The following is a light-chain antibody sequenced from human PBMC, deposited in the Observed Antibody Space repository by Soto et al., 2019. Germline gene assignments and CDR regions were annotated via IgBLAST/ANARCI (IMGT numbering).Light chain of an antibody. Sequence: SDELTQPPSVCVSPGQTASITCSGDKLGDKYACWYQQKPGQSPVLVIYQDSKRPSGIPERFSGSNSGNTATLTISGTQAMDEADYYCQAWDSSTVVFGGGTKLTVL. CDR2: QDS. J-gene: IGLJ2*01. CDR3: QAWDSSTVV. CDR1: KLGDKY. V-gene: IGLV3-1*01.